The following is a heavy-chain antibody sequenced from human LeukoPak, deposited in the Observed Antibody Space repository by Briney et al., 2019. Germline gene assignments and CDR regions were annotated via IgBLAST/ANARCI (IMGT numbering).Heavy chain of an antibody. V-gene: IGHV3-74*01. CDR1: GFTFSSYW. Sequence: PGRSLRLSCAASGFTFSSYWMHWVRQAPGKGLVWVSRINSDGSSTSYADSVKGRFTISRDNAKNTLYLQMNSLRAEDTAVYYCARGDGYNFNWFDPWGQGTLVTVSS. CDR2: INSDGSST. CDR3: ARGDGYNFNWFDP. D-gene: IGHD5-24*01. J-gene: IGHJ5*02.